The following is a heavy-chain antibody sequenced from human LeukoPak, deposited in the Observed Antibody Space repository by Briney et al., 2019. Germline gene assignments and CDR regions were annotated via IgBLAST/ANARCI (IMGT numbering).Heavy chain of an antibody. CDR3: ARGGGGALREPFDY. D-gene: IGHD1-26*01. Sequence: SVKVSFKASGGTFSIYAISWVRQAPGQGLEWMGGIIPIFGTANYTQKFQGRVTITADESTSTAYMELSSLRSEDTAVYYCARGGGGALREPFDYWAQEPLVTVP. CDR1: GGTFSIYA. CDR2: IIPIFGTA. V-gene: IGHV1-69*01. J-gene: IGHJ4*02.